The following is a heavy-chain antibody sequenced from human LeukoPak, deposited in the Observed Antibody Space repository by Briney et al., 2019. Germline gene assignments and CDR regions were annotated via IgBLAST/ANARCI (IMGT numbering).Heavy chain of an antibody. CDR3: ARRSYDGSGYYYVDY. J-gene: IGHJ4*02. D-gene: IGHD3-22*01. V-gene: IGHV4-39*01. Sequence: PSETLSLTCIVSGGSISSSGYYWGWIRQPPGKGLEWIGSISSGGSTHYIPSLKSRVTISVDTPKNQFSLKLSSVTAADTAVYYCARRSYDGSGYYYVDYWGQGTLVTVSS. CDR2: ISSGGST. CDR1: GGSISSSGYY.